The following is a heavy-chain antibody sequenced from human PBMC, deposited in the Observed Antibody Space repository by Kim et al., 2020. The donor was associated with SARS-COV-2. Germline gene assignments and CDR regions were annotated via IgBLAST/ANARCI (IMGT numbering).Heavy chain of an antibody. CDR3: ARDGPGTAMVPTYYYGMDV. Sequence: GGSLRLSCAASGFTFSDYYMSWIRQAPGKGLEWVSYISSSGSTIYYADSVKGRFTISRDNAKNSLYLQMNSLRAEDTAVYYCARDGPGTAMVPTYYYGMDVWGQGTTVTVSS. D-gene: IGHD5-18*01. J-gene: IGHJ6*02. CDR1: GFTFSDYY. CDR2: ISSSGSTI. V-gene: IGHV3-11*04.